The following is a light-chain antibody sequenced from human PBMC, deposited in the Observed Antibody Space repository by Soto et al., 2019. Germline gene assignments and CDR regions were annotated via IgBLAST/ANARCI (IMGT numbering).Light chain of an antibody. Sequence: EIVLTQSPGTLSLSPGERATLSYRASQSVSSIYFAWYQQKPGQAPRLLIYAATNRATGVPDRFSGSGSGKDFTLTISRLEPEDVAVYYCQQYGDSPLYTFGQGTKVEI. J-gene: IGKJ2*01. CDR2: AAT. V-gene: IGKV3-20*01. CDR1: QSVSSIY. CDR3: QQYGDSPLYT.